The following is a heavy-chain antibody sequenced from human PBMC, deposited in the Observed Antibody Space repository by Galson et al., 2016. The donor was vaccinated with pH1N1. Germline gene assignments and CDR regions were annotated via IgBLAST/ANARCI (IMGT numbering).Heavy chain of an antibody. CDR1: GYIFTNYY. J-gene: IGHJ3*02. CDR3: ILMSRGNALNM. D-gene: IGHD3-10*01. V-gene: IGHV1-2*02. CDR2: INPNSGGT. Sequence: SVKVSCKASGYIFTNYYIHWVRQAPGQGLEWMGWINPNSGGTKFPQKFPGRVTMTRDTSITTAYMDLSSLRSDDTAVYYCILMSRGNALNMWGQGTMVTVSS.